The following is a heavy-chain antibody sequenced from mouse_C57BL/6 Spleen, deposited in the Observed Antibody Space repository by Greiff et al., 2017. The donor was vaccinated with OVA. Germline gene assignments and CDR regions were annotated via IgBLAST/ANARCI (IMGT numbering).Heavy chain of an antibody. V-gene: IGHV1-81*01. D-gene: IGHD2-4*01. CDR3: ARGGTMTYYYAMDY. Sequence: QVQLKQSGAELARPGASVKLSCKASGYTFTSYGISWVKQRTGQGLEWIGEIYPRSGNTYYNEKFKGKATLTADKSSSTAYMELRSLTSEDSAVYFCARGGTMTYYYAMDYWGQGTSVTVSS. CDR2: IYPRSGNT. J-gene: IGHJ4*01. CDR1: GYTFTSYG.